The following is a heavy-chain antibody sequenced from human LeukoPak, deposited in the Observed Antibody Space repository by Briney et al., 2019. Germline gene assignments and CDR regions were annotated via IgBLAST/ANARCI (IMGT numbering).Heavy chain of an antibody. J-gene: IGHJ2*01. V-gene: IGHV3-13*01. CDR1: GFTFSSYD. D-gene: IGHD6-19*01. CDR3: ARGMVEVVAGTSWYFDL. CDR2: IGTAGDT. Sequence: GGSLRLSCAASGFTFSSYDMHWVRQATGKGLEWVSAIGTAGDTHYPGSVKGRFTISRENAKNSLYLQMNSLRAGDTAVYYCARGMVEVVAGTSWYFDLWGRGTLVTVSS.